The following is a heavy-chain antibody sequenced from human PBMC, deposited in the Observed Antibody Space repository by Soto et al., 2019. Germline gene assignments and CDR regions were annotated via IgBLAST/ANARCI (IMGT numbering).Heavy chain of an antibody. V-gene: IGHV3-74*01. CDR2: VDAEGTGT. J-gene: IGHJ4*02. CDR1: GFTFTNYW. D-gene: IGHD2-8*01. CDR3: GSVFEL. Sequence: EVQLVESGGALVQPGGSLRLSCAASGFTFTNYWMHWVRQVPGKGLEWVSRVDAEGTGTSYADSVKGRFTVSRDNAKSTVYLQMNSLRVDDTAVYYCGSVFELWGQGTLAIVSS.